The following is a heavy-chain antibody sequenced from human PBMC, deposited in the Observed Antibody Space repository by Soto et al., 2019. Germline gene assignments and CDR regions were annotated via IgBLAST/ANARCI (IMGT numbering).Heavy chain of an antibody. V-gene: IGHV3-30*03. CDR3: ARLRIAARPAYYYGMDV. J-gene: IGHJ6*02. CDR1: GFTFSSYG. CDR2: ISYDGSNK. Sequence: GGSLRLSCAASGFTFSSYGMHWVRQAPGKGLEWVAVISYDGSNKYYADSVKGRFTISRDNAKNSLYLQMNSLRDEDTAVYYCARLRIAARPAYYYGMDVWGQGTTVTVSS. D-gene: IGHD6-6*01.